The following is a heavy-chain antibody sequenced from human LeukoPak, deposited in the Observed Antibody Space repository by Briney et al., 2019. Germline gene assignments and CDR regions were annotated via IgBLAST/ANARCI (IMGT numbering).Heavy chain of an antibody. V-gene: IGHV3-73*01. J-gene: IGHJ4*02. CDR3: TTPGGYYFDY. CDR1: GFTFSGSA. D-gene: IGHD3-16*01. CDR2: IRSKANSYAT. Sequence: GGSLGLSCAASGFTFSGSAMHWVRQASGKGLEWVGRIRSKANSYATAYAASVKGRLTISRDDSKNTAYLQMNSLKTEDTAVYYCTTPGGYYFDYWGQGTLVTVPS.